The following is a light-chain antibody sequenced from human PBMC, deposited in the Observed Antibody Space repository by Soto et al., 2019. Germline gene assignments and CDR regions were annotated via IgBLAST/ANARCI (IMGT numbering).Light chain of an antibody. CDR2: STS. V-gene: IGKV3-15*01. CDR1: QSVSSN. CDR3: QHYNNWPLT. J-gene: IGKJ4*01. Sequence: EIVMTQSPAPLSVSPGERATLSCRASQSVSSNLAWYQQKPGQAPRLLIYSTSTRATGIPVRFSGSGSGTEFTLTISSLQSEDFAVYYCQHYNNWPLTFGGGTKVEIK.